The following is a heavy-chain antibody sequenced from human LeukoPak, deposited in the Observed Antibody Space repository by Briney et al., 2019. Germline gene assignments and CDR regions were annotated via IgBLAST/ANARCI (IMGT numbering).Heavy chain of an antibody. J-gene: IGHJ3*02. CDR3: ARTGVGANDAFDI. D-gene: IGHD1-26*01. Sequence: PGGSLRLSCAASGFTFDDYAMHWVRQVPGKGLEWVSLISWDGRASYYADSVKGRFTISRDNSKNTLYLQMNSLRAEDTAVYYCARTGVGANDAFDIWGQGTMVTVSS. V-gene: IGHV3-43D*03. CDR2: ISWDGRAS. CDR1: GFTFDDYA.